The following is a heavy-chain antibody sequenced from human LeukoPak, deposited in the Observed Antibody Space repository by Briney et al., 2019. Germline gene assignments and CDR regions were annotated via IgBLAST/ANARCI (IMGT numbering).Heavy chain of an antibody. CDR3: AKSYYYHSGSFDY. CDR1: GFTFSTFN. Sequence: GGSLRLSCAASGFTFSTFNMHWVRQAPGKGLEWVAVFSSDGRSTFYAENVQGRFTLSRDNSKNTLSLQMNSLRAEDTAVYYCAKSYYYHSGSFDYWGHGTLVTVSS. CDR2: FSSDGRST. J-gene: IGHJ4*01. V-gene: IGHV3-30*18. D-gene: IGHD3-10*01.